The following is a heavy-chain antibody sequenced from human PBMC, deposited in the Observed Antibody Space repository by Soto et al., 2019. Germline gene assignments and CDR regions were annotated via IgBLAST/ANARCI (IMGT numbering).Heavy chain of an antibody. CDR2: MNPNSGNT. J-gene: IGHJ6*02. CDR1: GYTFTSYD. V-gene: IGHV1-8*01. D-gene: IGHD3-3*01. Sequence: ASVKVSCKASGYTFTSYDINWVRQATGQGLEWKGWMNPNSGNTGYAQKFQGRVTMTRNTSISTAYMELSSLRSEDTAVYYCARGRGDYDFWSGYYTGSYYYGMDVWGQGTTVTVSS. CDR3: ARGRGDYDFWSGYYTGSYYYGMDV.